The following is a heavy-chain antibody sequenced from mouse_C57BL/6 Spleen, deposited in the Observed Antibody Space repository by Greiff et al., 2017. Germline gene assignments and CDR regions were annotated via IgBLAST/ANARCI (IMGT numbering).Heavy chain of an antibody. D-gene: IGHD4-1*02. CDR2: ISGGGGNT. V-gene: IGHV5-9*01. CDR1: GFTFSSYT. CDR3: ARHPTGTHLYY. J-gene: IGHJ4*01. Sequence: EVMLVESGGGLVKPGGSLKLSCAASGFTFSSYTMSWVRQTPEKRLEWVATISGGGGNTYYPDSVKGRFTISRDNAKNTLYLPMSSLRSEDTAVYYCARHPTGTHLYYGGQGATVSVST.